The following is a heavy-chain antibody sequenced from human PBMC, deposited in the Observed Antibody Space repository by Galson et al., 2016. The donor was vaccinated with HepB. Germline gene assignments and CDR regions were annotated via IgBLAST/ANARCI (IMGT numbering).Heavy chain of an antibody. CDR3: ARSRIPGYCAAAVCHPFDY. V-gene: IGHV3-30*03. J-gene: IGHJ4*02. Sequence: SLRLSCAASGFTLRSYAMHWVRQAPGKGLEWVAITSYDGNYKYYADSVRGRFTISRDNSKNTLYLQLNSLRTGDTAVYYCARSRIPGYCAAAVCHPFDYWGQGTLVTVSS. CDR1: GFTLRSYA. CDR2: TSYDGNYK. D-gene: IGHD2-8*02.